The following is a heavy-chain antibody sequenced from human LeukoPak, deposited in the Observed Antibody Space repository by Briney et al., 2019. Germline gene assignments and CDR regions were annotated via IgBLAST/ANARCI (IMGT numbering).Heavy chain of an antibody. CDR2: IIPILGIA. D-gene: IGHD3-22*01. J-gene: IGHJ4*02. V-gene: IGHV1-69*04. CDR3: ARANYYDSSGTGGYYFDY. Sequence: ASVKVSCKASGGTFSSYAISWVRQAPGQGLEWMGRIIPILGIANYAQKFQGRVTITADKSTSTAYMELSSLRSEDTAVYYCARANYYDSSGTGGYYFDYWCQGTLVTVSS. CDR1: GGTFSSYA.